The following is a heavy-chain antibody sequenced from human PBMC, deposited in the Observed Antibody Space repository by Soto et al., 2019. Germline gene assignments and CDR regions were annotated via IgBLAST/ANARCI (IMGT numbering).Heavy chain of an antibody. CDR2: MIPVLGKA. CDR1: GYTFTDYD. V-gene: IGHV1-69*04. J-gene: IGHJ6*02. D-gene: IGHD5-12*01. Sequence: GASVKVSCKTSGYTFTDYDINWVRQAPGQGLEWMGRMIPVLGKADYAQKFQGRVTITADKSTSTAYMELSSLRSEDTAVYYCAREVGGGYDFFFYYYYGMDVWGQGTTVTVSS. CDR3: AREVGGGYDFFFYYYYGMDV.